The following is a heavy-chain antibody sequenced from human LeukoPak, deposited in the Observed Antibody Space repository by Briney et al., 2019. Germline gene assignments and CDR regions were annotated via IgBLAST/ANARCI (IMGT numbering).Heavy chain of an antibody. J-gene: IGHJ4*02. V-gene: IGHV4-34*01. CDR2: INHSGST. D-gene: IGHD4-23*01. Sequence: SETLSLTCAVYGGSFSGYYWSWIRQPPGEGLEWIGEINHSGSTNYNPSLKSRVTISVDTSKNQFSLKLSSVTAADTAVYYCARHHYGGRTLDYWGQGTLVTVSS. CDR1: GGSFSGYY. CDR3: ARHHYGGRTLDY.